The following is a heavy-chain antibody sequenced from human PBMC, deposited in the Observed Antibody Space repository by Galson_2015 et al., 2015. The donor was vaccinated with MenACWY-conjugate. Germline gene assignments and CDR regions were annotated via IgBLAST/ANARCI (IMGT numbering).Heavy chain of an antibody. V-gene: IGHV2-70*04. CDR1: GVSLSTSGMR. Sequence: PALVKPTRPLTLPCTFSGVSLSTSGMRVSWIRQPPGKDLEWHVRIDWDDDKFHSTSLKTRLTISKDTSKNQMVLTMTNMDPVETASYYCARGANWFDPWGQGTLVTVSS. CDR3: ARGANWFDP. CDR2: IDWDDDK. J-gene: IGHJ5*02.